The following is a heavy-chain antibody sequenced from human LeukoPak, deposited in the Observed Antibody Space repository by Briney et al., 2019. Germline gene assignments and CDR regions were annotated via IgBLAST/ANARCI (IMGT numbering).Heavy chain of an antibody. D-gene: IGHD3-3*01. CDR3: ARGRTRRTIFGVVTLSFDY. CDR1: GYTFTSYG. Sequence: ASVKVSCKASGYTFTSYGISWVRQATGQGLEWMGWMNPNSGNTGYAQKFQGRVTMTRNTSISTAYMELSSLRSEDTAVYYCARGRTRRTIFGVVTLSFDYWGQGTLVTVSS. V-gene: IGHV1-8*02. J-gene: IGHJ4*02. CDR2: MNPNSGNT.